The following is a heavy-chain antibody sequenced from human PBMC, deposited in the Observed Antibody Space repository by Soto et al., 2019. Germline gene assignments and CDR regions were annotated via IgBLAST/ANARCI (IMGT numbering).Heavy chain of an antibody. J-gene: IGHJ5*02. V-gene: IGHV4-34*01. D-gene: IGHD3-16*02. CDR2: INHSGST. CDR1: GGSFSGYY. CDR3: ARVPHYYDYVWGSYRFRTPFDP. Sequence: ASETLSLTCAVYGGSFSGYYWSWIRQPPGKGLEWIGEINHSGSTNYNPSLKSRVTISVDTSKNQFSLKLSSVTAADTAVYYCARVPHYYDYVWGSYRFRTPFDPWGQGTLVTVSS.